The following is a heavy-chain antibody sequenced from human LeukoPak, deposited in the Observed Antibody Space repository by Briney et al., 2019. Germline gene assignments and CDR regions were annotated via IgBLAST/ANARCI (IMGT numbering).Heavy chain of an antibody. CDR2: IYYSGST. J-gene: IGHJ6*03. CDR3: ARHGLMAPRARSYYYFYMDV. D-gene: IGHD6-6*01. CDR1: GGSINSTTYY. V-gene: IGHV4-39*01. Sequence: KTSETLSLTCTVSGGSINSTTYYWGRIRQPPGRGLEWIGTIYYSGSTFYSPSLKSRVAISVDTSKKQFSLRLSSVTAADTAVYYCARHGLMAPRARSYYYFYMDVWGKGTTVTVSS.